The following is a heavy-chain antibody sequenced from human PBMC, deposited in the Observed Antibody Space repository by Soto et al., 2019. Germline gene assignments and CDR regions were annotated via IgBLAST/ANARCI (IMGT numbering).Heavy chain of an antibody. J-gene: IGHJ5*02. Sequence: EAQLLASGGGLVQPGGSLRLSCVGSGFTFRDHAMRWVRQAPGRGLEWVSAISANGGSIQHADSVKGRFSVSRDNAKNTVYRQMDNLRTEDSAVYYCAKDRYYDTPGWFDPWGQGSRVIVSS. CDR2: ISANGGSI. CDR1: GFTFRDHA. D-gene: IGHD3-22*01. V-gene: IGHV3-23*01. CDR3: AKDRYYDTPGWFDP.